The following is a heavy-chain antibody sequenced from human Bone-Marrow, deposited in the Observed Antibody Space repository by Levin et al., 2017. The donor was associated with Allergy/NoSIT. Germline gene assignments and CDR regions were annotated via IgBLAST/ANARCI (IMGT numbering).Heavy chain of an antibody. CDR1: GFDFDDVA. V-gene: IGHV3-9*01. D-gene: IGHD2-21*01. J-gene: IGHJ4*02. Sequence: LSLTCVASGFDFDDVAMHWVRQAPGKGLEWVSEITWNSGSKAYADSVKGRFTISRDNAKRSLYLEMNSLRPEDTAFYYCATVPLWTNHFDHWGQGTLVSVSS. CDR2: ITWNSGSK. CDR3: ATVPLWTNHFDH.